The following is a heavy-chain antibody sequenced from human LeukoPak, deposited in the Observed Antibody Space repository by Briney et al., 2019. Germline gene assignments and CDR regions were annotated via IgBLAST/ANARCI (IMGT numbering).Heavy chain of an antibody. CDR1: GFTFSNAW. Sequence: GGSLRLSYAASGFTFSNAWMSWVRQAPGKGLEWVGRIKSKTDGGTTDYAAPVKGRFSISRDDSKNTLYLQMNSLKTEDTAVYYCTSRDTVDFDYWGQGTLVTVSS. CDR3: TSRDTVDFDY. V-gene: IGHV3-15*01. CDR2: IKSKTDGGTT. J-gene: IGHJ4*02. D-gene: IGHD2-15*01.